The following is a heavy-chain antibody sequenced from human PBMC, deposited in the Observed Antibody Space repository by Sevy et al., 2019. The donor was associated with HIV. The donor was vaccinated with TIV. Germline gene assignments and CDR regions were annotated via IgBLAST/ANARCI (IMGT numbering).Heavy chain of an antibody. Sequence: GGSLRLSCTASGFTFSGYAMTWVRQALGKGLEWVSTISGSGDYTYYAGSVKGRFTISRDNSKNTLYLQMNTLRAEDTAVYFCAKAYYYDSRGYYFNWGQGTLVTVSS. CDR3: AKAYYYDSRGYYFN. J-gene: IGHJ4*02. D-gene: IGHD3-22*01. CDR2: ISGSGDYT. V-gene: IGHV3-23*01. CDR1: GFTFSGYA.